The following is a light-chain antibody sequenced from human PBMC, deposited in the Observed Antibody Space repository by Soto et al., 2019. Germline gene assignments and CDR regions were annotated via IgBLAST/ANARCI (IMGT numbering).Light chain of an antibody. CDR2: QHS. Sequence: SYELTQPPSVSVSPGQTASITCSGDKLGDKYACWYQQKPGQSPVLVIYQHSKRPSGIPERFSGSNSGNTATLTISGTQAMDEADYYCQAWDSSTAHVVFGGGTQLTVL. J-gene: IGLJ2*01. CDR1: KLGDKY. V-gene: IGLV3-1*01. CDR3: QAWDSSTAHVV.